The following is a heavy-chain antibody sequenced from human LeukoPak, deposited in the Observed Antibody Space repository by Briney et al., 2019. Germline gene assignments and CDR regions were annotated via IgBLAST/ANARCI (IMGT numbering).Heavy chain of an antibody. CDR3: ARGYCSSTSCYPDY. Sequence: PGGSLRLSCAASGFTFSSYAMHWVRQAPGKGLEWVAVISYDGSNKYYADSVKGRFTISRDNSKNTLYLQMNSQRAEDTAVYYCARGYCSSTSCYPDYWGQGTLVTVSS. J-gene: IGHJ4*02. D-gene: IGHD2-2*01. CDR1: GFTFSSYA. V-gene: IGHV3-30-3*01. CDR2: ISYDGSNK.